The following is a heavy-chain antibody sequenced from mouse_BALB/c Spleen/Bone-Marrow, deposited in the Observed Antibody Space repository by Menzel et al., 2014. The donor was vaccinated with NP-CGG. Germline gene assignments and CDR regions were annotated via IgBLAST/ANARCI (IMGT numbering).Heavy chain of an antibody. V-gene: IGHV3-8*02. CDR1: GDSITSGY. CDR2: ISYSDNT. CDR3: ARLGGYYAWFAY. D-gene: IGHD2-3*01. Sequence: VQLQQSGPSLVKPSQTLSLTCSVTGDSITSGYRNWIRKFPGNKLEFMGYISYSDNTYFNPSLKSRISITRDTSKNQYYLQLNSVTTEDTATYYCARLGGYYAWFAYWGQGTLVTVSA. J-gene: IGHJ3*01.